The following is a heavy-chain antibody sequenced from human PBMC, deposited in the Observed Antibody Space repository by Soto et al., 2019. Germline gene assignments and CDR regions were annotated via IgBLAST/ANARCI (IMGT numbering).Heavy chain of an antibody. D-gene: IGHD3-10*01. J-gene: IGHJ4*02. CDR1: GGSITSGDYY. V-gene: IGHV4-30-4*01. CDR2: IYYSGNT. Sequence: SETLSLTCTVSGGSITSGDYYWSWIRQPPGKGLEWIGYIYYSGNTYYNPSLKSRVSISLDTSKNQFSLNLNSVTAADTAVYYCARIRYGLGLDYWGQGTLVTVSS. CDR3: ARIRYGLGLDY.